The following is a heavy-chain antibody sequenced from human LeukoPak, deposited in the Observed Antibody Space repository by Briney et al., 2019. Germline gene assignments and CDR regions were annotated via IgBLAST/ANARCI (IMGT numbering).Heavy chain of an antibody. J-gene: IGHJ2*01. Sequence: SETLSLTCTVSGGSISSDHYYWGWIRQPPGKGLEWIGSIYYSGNSYYNPSLKSRVTMSVDTSKNQFSLKVSSVTAADTAVYYCAGPAGTYWYFDLWGRGTLVTVSS. CDR2: IYYSGNS. V-gene: IGHV4-39*07. CDR3: AGPAGTYWYFDL. CDR1: GGSISSDHYY. D-gene: IGHD1-26*01.